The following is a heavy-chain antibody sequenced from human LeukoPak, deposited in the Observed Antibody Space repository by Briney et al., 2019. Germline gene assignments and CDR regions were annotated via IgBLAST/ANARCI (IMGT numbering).Heavy chain of an antibody. CDR2: IYYSGST. CDR1: GGSISSGGYY. CDR3: ARGEGYYYGSGSHGVLWYFDY. Sequence: SETLSLTCTVSGGSISSGGYYWSWIRQHPGKGLEWIGYIYYSGSTYYNPSLKSRVTISVDTSKNQFSLKLSSVTAADTAVYYCARGEGYYYGSGSHGVLWYFDYWGQGTLVTVSS. J-gene: IGHJ4*02. V-gene: IGHV4-31*03. D-gene: IGHD3-10*01.